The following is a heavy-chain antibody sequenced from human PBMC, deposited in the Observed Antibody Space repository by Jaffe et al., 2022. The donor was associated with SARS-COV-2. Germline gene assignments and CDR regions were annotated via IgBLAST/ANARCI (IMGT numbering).Heavy chain of an antibody. D-gene: IGHD1-7*01. CDR3: IRPRIGTTRGMDV. V-gene: IGHV3-72*01. CDR2: SRDKGNGYST. Sequence: EVQLVESGGDLVQPGGSLRLSCVVSGFTLSDHYMDWVRQAPGKGLEWVGRSRDKGNGYSTEYAGSVKGRFIISRDDSMNSLFLQMSSLKSEDTAVYYCIRPRIGTTRGMDVWGQGTTVTVSS. CDR1: GFTLSDHY. J-gene: IGHJ6*02.